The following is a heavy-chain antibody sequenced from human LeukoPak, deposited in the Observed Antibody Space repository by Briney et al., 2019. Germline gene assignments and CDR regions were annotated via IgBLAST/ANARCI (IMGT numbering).Heavy chain of an antibody. J-gene: IGHJ5*02. V-gene: IGHV4-39*01. D-gene: IGHD3-10*01. CDR1: TFSSYW. Sequence: TFSSYWMSWVRQAPGKGLEWIGSIYYSGSTYYNPSLKSRVTISVDTSKNQFSLKLSSVTAADTAVYYCARSYYYGSGSYSNWFDPWGQGTLVTVSS. CDR2: IYYSGST. CDR3: ARSYYYGSGSYSNWFDP.